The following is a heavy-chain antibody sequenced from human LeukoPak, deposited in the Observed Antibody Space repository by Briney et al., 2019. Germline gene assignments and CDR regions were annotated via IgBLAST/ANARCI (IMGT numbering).Heavy chain of an antibody. CDR2: ISYDGSNK. V-gene: IGHV3-30-3*01. CDR3: ARNWYYYDSSGYYPDY. D-gene: IGHD3-22*01. CDR1: GFTFSSYA. Sequence: PGRSLRLSCAASGFTFSSYAMHWVRQAPGKGLEWVAVISYDGSNKYYADSVKARFTISRDNSKNTLYLQMNSLRAEDTAVYYCARNWYYYDSSGYYPDYWGQGTLVTVSS. J-gene: IGHJ4*02.